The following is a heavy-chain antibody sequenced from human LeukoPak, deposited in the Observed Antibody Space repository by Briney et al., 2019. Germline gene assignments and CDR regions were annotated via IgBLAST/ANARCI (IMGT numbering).Heavy chain of an antibody. Sequence: ASVKLSCAASGYTFTSYYMHWVRQAPGQGLEWMGIINPSGGSTSYAQKFQGRVAMTRDTSTSTVYMELSSLRSEDTAVYYCARSGAYYYDSSGYFLAYWGQGTLVTVSS. V-gene: IGHV1-46*01. CDR3: ARSGAYYYDSSGYFLAY. J-gene: IGHJ4*02. CDR1: GYTFTSYY. CDR2: INPSGGST. D-gene: IGHD3-22*01.